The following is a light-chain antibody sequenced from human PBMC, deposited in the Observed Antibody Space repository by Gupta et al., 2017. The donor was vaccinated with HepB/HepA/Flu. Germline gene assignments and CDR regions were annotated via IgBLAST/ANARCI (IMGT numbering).Light chain of an antibody. Sequence: EIVMTQSPATLSVSPGERATLSCRASQSVSSNLAWYQQKPGQAPRLLIYGASTRATGIPARFSGSGSGTEFTLTISSLKSEDFAVYYCQQYKNGPQTFGQGTKVEIK. CDR2: GAS. CDR1: QSVSSN. V-gene: IGKV3-15*01. J-gene: IGKJ1*01. CDR3: QQYKNGPQT.